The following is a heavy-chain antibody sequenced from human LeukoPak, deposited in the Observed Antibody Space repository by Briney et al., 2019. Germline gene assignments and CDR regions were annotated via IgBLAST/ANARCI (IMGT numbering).Heavy chain of an antibody. D-gene: IGHD2-8*01. CDR2: ISGSGGST. CDR1: GFTFSSYA. Sequence: GGSLRLSWAASGFTFSSYAMSWVRQAPGKGLEWVSAISGSGGSTYYADSVKGRFTISRDNSKNTLYLQMNSLRAEDTAVYYCAKVQGYCTNGVCSDYYYYGMDVWGQGTTVTVSS. CDR3: AKVQGYCTNGVCSDYYYYGMDV. V-gene: IGHV3-23*01. J-gene: IGHJ6*02.